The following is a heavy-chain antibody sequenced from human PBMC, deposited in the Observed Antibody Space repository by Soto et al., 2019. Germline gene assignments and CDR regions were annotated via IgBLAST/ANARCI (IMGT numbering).Heavy chain of an antibody. J-gene: IGHJ5*02. CDR2: ISSSGSTI. V-gene: IGHV3-11*01. Sequence: GGSLRLSCAASGFTFSDYYMSWIRQAPGKGLEWVSYISSSGSTIYYADSVKGRFTISRDNAKNSLYLQMNSLRAEDTAVYYCASPLVAHPKYWFDPWGQGTLVTVSS. CDR1: GFTFSDYY. D-gene: IGHD2-8*02. CDR3: ASPLVAHPKYWFDP.